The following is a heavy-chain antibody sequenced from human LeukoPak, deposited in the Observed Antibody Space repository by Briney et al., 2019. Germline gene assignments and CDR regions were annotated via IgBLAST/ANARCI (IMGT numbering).Heavy chain of an antibody. CDR3: ARGGSYLSAFDI. CDR1: GFTFSDKY. D-gene: IGHD1-26*01. CDR2: ISSSGSII. Sequence: GGSLRLSCAASGFTFSDKYMSWIRQAPGKGLEWVSYISSSGSIIYYADSVKGRFTISRDNSKNTLYLQMNSLRAEDTAVYYCARGGSYLSAFDIWGQGTMVTVSS. J-gene: IGHJ3*02. V-gene: IGHV3-11*01.